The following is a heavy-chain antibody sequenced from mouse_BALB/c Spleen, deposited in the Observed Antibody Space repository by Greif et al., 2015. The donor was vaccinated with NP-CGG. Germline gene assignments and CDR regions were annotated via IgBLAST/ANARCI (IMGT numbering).Heavy chain of an antibody. CDR2: SDPYNGGT. CDR3: ARSPLTGNFDN. Sequence: LVESGPELVKPGASVKVSCKTSGYAFTSYNMFWVKQSHGKSLEWIGYSDPYNGGTSYNQKFKGKATLTVDKSSSTAYMHLNSLTSEDSAVYYWARSPLTGNFDNWGQGSTLTVSS. CDR1: GYAFTSYN. J-gene: IGHJ2*01. V-gene: IGHV1S135*01. D-gene: IGHD4-1*01.